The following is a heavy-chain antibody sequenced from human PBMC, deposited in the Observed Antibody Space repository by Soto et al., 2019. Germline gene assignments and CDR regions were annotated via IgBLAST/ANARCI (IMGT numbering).Heavy chain of an antibody. CDR3: ARRGSGSDYDY. Sequence: VQLLESGGGLVQPGGSLRLSCAASGFTFSSYAMRWVRQAPGKGLEWVSAISGSGGSTYYADSVKGRFTISRDNSKDTLYLQMNSLRAEDTAVYYCARRGSGSDYDYWGQGTLVTVSS. D-gene: IGHD1-26*01. V-gene: IGHV3-23*01. CDR2: ISGSGGST. CDR1: GFTFSSYA. J-gene: IGHJ4*02.